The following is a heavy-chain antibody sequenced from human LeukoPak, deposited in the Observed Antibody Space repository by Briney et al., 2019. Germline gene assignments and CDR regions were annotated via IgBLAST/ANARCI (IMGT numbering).Heavy chain of an antibody. CDR1: GGSISSYY. CDR3: ARHRAFGGVMGDFYFDY. CDR2: IYYSGST. Sequence: SETLSLTCTVSGGSISSYYWSWIRQPPGKGLEWIGYIYYSGSTNHNPSLKSRVTISVDTSKNQFSLKLSSVTAADTAVYYCARHRAFGGVMGDFYFDYWGQGTLVTVSS. D-gene: IGHD3-16*01. V-gene: IGHV4-59*08. J-gene: IGHJ4*02.